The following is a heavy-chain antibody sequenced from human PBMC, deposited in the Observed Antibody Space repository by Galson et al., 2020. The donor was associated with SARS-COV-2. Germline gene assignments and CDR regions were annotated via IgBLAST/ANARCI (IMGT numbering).Heavy chain of an antibody. CDR1: GGSISRYF. CDR3: AGVTNYYDSRRFPKRWVDR. J-gene: IGHJ4*02. CDR2: IYYTGIT. Sequence: SETLSLTCTVSGGSISRYFWSWMRQSPGKGLEWMGHIYYTGITNYNPSLRGRVTVSIDTSKYQFSLKLSSVTAADTAVYYCAGVTNYYDSRRFPKRWVDRWGQGTLVTVSS. D-gene: IGHD3-22*01. V-gene: IGHV4-59*08.